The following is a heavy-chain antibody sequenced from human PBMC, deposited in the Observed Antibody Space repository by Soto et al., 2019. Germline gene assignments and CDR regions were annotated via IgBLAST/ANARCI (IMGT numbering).Heavy chain of an antibody. Sequence: ASVKVSCKASGYTFTSYAMHWVRQAPGQRLEWMGWINAGNGNTKYSQKFQGRVTITRDTSASTAYMELSSLRSEDTAVYYCARDRTMYSSSSPASDYYGMDAWGQGTTVTVSS. CDR1: GYTFTSYA. J-gene: IGHJ6*02. CDR3: ARDRTMYSSSSPASDYYGMDA. D-gene: IGHD6-6*01. V-gene: IGHV1-3*01. CDR2: INAGNGNT.